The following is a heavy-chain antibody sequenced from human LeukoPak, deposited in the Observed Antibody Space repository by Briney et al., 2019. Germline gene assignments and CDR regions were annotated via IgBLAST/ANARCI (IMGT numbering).Heavy chain of an antibody. V-gene: IGHV3-33*01. D-gene: IGHD6-13*01. Sequence: HTGGSLRLSCAASGFTFSSYGMHWVRQAPGKGLEWVAVIWYDGSNKYYADSVKGRFTISRDNSKNTLYLQMNSLRAEDTAVYYCVRDNPRQQGFAYWGQGTLVTVSS. CDR1: GFTFSSYG. J-gene: IGHJ4*02. CDR2: IWYDGSNK. CDR3: VRDNPRQQGFAY.